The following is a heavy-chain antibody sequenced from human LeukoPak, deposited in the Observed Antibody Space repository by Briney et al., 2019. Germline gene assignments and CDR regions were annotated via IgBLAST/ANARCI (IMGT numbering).Heavy chain of an antibody. J-gene: IGHJ4*01. CDR1: GGSISSYY. CDR2: IYYSGST. V-gene: IGHV4-59*13. CDR3: ASLLWFGEFRGSFDY. D-gene: IGHD3-10*01. Sequence: SETLSLTCTVSGGSISSYYWSWIRQPPGKGLEWFGYIYYSGSTNYNPSLKSRVNISVDTSKNQFSLKLSSVTAADTAVYYCASLLWFGEFRGSFDYWGQGTLVTVSS.